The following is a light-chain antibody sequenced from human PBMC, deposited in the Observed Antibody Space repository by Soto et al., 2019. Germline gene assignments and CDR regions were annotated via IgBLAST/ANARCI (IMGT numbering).Light chain of an antibody. Sequence: EIVLTQSPGTLSLSPGEAATLSCRATQSVSSSYLAWYQHKPGQAPRLLIYRASSRAVGIPDRFSGSGSGTDFTLTISRLEPEDFAVYYCHPYDNSPPRLTFGPGTKVDIK. CDR1: QSVSSSY. V-gene: IGKV3-20*01. CDR2: RAS. J-gene: IGKJ3*01. CDR3: HPYDNSPPRLT.